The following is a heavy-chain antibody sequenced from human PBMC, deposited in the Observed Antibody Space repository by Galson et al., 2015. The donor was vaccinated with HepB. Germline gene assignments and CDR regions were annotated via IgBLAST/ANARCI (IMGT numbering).Heavy chain of an antibody. D-gene: IGHD4/OR15-4a*01. V-gene: IGHV1-2*06. Sequence: SCKASGYTFSGYYIHWVRQTPGHGPEWIGRINPYSGDTKYAQKFRGRVTMTRDTPVNTAYMELISLRSDDTAVFYRARGDEYGHNWFDSWGQGTLVTVSS. CDR2: INPYSGDT. CDR1: GYTFSGYY. CDR3: ARGDEYGHNWFDS. J-gene: IGHJ5*01.